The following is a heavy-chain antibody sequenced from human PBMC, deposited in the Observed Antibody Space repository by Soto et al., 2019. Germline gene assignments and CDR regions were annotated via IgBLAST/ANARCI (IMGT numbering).Heavy chain of an antibody. CDR2: ISGSGGST. V-gene: IGHV3-23*01. D-gene: IGHD2-2*03. J-gene: IGHJ3*02. CDR1: SYA. Sequence: SYAISWVRQAPGKGLEWVSAISGSGGSTYYADSVKGRFTISRDNSKNTLYLQMNSLRAEDTAVYYCAKVDITRGFFDIWGQGTMVTVSS. CDR3: AKVDITRGFFDI.